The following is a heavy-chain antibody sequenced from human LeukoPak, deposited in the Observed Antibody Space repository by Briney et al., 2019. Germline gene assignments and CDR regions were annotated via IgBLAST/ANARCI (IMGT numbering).Heavy chain of an antibody. V-gene: IGHV5-51*01. CDR3: ARQTNYDILIVYSDH. J-gene: IGHJ4*02. CDR2: IYPGDSDA. D-gene: IGHD3-9*01. Sequence: GESLMISCNGSGYSFSNNWIAWGRQMPGEGLEWMGIIYPGDSDAGYSPSFQGQVTISVDKSVSTAYLQWSSLKASDTAIYYCARQTNYDILIVYSDHWGQGTLVTV. CDR1: GYSFSNNW.